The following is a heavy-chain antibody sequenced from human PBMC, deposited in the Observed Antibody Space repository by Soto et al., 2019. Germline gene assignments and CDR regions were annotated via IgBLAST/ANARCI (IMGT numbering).Heavy chain of an antibody. CDR3: ARSLHPSFGSRSDCTYSFDY. V-gene: IGHV3-74*01. J-gene: IGHJ4*02. CDR1: GFTFSNYW. D-gene: IGHD3-10*01. CDR2: IKSDGSSI. Sequence: GGSLRLSCAASGFTFSNYWMQWVRQVPGKGLVWVSRIKSDGSSINYADSVKGRFTISRDNAKNTLYLQMNSLRTEDTAVYYCARSLHPSFGSRSDCTYSFDYWGQGTLVTVSS.